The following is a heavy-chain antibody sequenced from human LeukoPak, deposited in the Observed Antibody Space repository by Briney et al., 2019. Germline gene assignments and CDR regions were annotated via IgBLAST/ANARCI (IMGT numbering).Heavy chain of an antibody. CDR1: GYTFTRYG. D-gene: IGHD1-26*01. CDR3: ARSTRSWFDP. V-gene: IGHV1-18*01. J-gene: IGHJ5*02. Sequence: ASVKVSCKASGYTFTRYGMSWVRQAPGQGLEWMGWISGSNGNTNYAQKLQGRVTMTTDTSTGTAYMELRSLRSDDTAVYYCARSTRSWFDPWGQGTLVTVSS. CDR2: ISGSNGNT.